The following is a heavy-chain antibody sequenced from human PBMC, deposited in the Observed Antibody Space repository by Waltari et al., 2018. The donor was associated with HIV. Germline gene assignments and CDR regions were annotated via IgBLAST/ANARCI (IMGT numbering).Heavy chain of an antibody. J-gene: IGHJ6*02. V-gene: IGHV4-4*07. Sequence: QVQLQESGPGLVQPSETLSRTCTVSGGSISSYYWSWSRQPAGTGLEWIGRIYTSGSTNYNPSLKSRVTMSVDTSKNQFSLKLSSVTAADTAVYYCAREPLMVYAKNYYYYGMDVWGQGTTVTVSS. CDR2: IYTSGST. D-gene: IGHD2-8*01. CDR3: AREPLMVYAKNYYYYGMDV. CDR1: GGSISSYY.